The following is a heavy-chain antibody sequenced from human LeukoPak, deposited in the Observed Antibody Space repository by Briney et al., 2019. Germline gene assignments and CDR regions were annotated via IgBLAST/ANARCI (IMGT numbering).Heavy chain of an antibody. CDR1: GLSVTNNY. D-gene: IGHD2-15*01. V-gene: IGHV3-53*01. CDR3: ARRSGGSCYDAFDI. J-gene: IGHJ3*02. Sequence: GGSLRLSCVASGLSVTNNYMSWVRQAPGKGPEWVSVMYPNGATFYADSVKGRFTISRENAKNSLYLQMNSLRAGDTAVYYCARRSGGSCYDAFDIWGQGTMVTVSS. CDR2: MYPNGAT.